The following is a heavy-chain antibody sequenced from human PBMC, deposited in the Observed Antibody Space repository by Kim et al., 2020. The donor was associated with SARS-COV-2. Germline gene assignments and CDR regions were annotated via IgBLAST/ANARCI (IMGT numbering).Heavy chain of an antibody. CDR2: IIPIFGTA. V-gene: IGHV1-69*13. CDR1: GGTFSSYA. J-gene: IGHJ3*02. D-gene: IGHD3-22*01. Sequence: SVKVSCKASGGTFSSYAISWVRQAPGQGLEWMGGIIPIFGTANYAQKFQGRVTITADESTSTAYMELSSLRSEDTAVYYCARDLGATYYYDSSGYAGLNAFEIWGQGTMVTVSS. CDR3: ARDLGATYYYDSSGYAGLNAFEI.